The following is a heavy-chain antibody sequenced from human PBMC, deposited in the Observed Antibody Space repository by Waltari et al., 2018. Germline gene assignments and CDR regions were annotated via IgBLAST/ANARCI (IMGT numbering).Heavy chain of an antibody. V-gene: IGHV1-24*01. CDR3: ARGRLPDVNNFDP. CDR1: GYSLSDLS. J-gene: IGHJ5*02. CDR2: FDPQDAET. D-gene: IGHD2-2*01. Sequence: QVQLLQFGTEVKKTGASVKVSCNVSGYSLSDLSIHWVRQTPGKGLEWMGGFDPQDAETMYAKKFQGRVTMTEDTSTDIAYMELTNLRSDDTAVYYCARGRLPDVNNFDPWGQGILVTVSS.